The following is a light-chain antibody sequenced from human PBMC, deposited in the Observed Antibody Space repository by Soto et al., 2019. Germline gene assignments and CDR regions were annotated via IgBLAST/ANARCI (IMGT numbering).Light chain of an antibody. CDR3: SSYTSSSTLHV. CDR2: EVS. CDR1: SSDVGGYIY. Sequence: QSALTQPASVSGSPGQSITISCTGTSSDVGGYIYVSWYQQHPGKAPKLMIYEVSNRPSGVSNRFSGSKSGNTASLTISGLQAEDEADYYCSSYTSSSTLHVFGTGTKLTVL. V-gene: IGLV2-14*01. J-gene: IGLJ1*01.